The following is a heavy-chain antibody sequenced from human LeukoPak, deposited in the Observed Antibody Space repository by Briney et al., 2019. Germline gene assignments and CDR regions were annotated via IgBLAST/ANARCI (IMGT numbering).Heavy chain of an antibody. CDR2: ISGDTGNT. V-gene: IGHV1-18*01. CDR1: GYNFGSYG. CDR3: ARSDYSDYDEYPLDY. J-gene: IGHJ4*02. Sequence: ASVKVSCKTSGYNFGSYGVTWVRQAPGQGLEWMGWISGDTGNTKYAKEFQGRVIVTTETSASTAFMELRSLRSDDTAVYYCARSDYSDYDEYPLDYWGQGTLVNVSS. D-gene: IGHD4-17*01.